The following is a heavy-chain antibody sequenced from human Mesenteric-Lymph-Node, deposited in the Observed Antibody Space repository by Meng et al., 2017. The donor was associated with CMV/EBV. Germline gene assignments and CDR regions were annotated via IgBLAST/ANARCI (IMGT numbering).Heavy chain of an antibody. V-gene: IGHV3-11*06. CDR3: ARSVGGVGLDY. J-gene: IGHJ4*02. Sequence: GGSLRLSCAASQFTFGDYYMSWIRQAPGKGLEWVSSISSSSSFTFYADSVKGRFTISRDNAKNSVYLQMNSLRAEDTAVYYCARSVGGVGLDYWGQGTLVTVSS. CDR1: QFTFGDYY. CDR2: ISSSSSFT. D-gene: IGHD1-26*01.